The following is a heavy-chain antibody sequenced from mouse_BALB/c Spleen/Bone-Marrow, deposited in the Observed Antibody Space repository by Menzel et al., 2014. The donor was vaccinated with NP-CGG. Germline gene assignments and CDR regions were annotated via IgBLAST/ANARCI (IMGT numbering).Heavy chain of an antibody. CDR3: ARSIYDGYSEAMDY. Sequence: VKLMESGTDLVRPGTSVKVSCKAPGYAFTNYLIEWIKQRPGQGLEWIGVINPGSGGINYNERFKGKATLTTDKSSSTAYMQLSSLTSDDSAVYFCARSIYDGYSEAMDYWGQGTSVTVSS. CDR1: GYAFTNYL. D-gene: IGHD2-3*01. CDR2: INPGSGGI. V-gene: IGHV1-54*03. J-gene: IGHJ4*01.